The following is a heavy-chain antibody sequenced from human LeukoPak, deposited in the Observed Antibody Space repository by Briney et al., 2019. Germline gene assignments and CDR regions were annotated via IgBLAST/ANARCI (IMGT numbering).Heavy chain of an antibody. J-gene: IGHJ4*02. Sequence: GASVKVSCKASGYTFTSYGIIWVRQAPGQGLEWMGSISAYNGNTNYAQKLQGRVTMTTDTSTSTAYMQLRSRRSDDTAVYYCAREREEGDEVCNYWGQGTLVPVSS. CDR3: AREREEGDEVCNY. V-gene: IGHV1-18*01. CDR1: GYTFTSYG. CDR2: ISAYNGNT. D-gene: IGHD2-21*02.